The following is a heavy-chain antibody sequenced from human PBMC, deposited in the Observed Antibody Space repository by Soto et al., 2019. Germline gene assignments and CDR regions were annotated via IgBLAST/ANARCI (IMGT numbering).Heavy chain of an antibody. V-gene: IGHV3-30*18. D-gene: IGHD6-19*01. CDR1: GFTLSNTG. CDR2: IAHNGFSQ. CDR3: AKDWGSNGWFNWFDS. J-gene: IGHJ5*01. Sequence: QVQLVESGGGVVQPGTSLRLSCVVSGFTLSNTGVHWVRQAPGKGLEWVAMIAHNGFSQFYVDSVKGRFTISRDNSKNTVYLQMHRLRPEHTSVYYCAKDWGSNGWFNWFDSWGQGTLVTVSS.